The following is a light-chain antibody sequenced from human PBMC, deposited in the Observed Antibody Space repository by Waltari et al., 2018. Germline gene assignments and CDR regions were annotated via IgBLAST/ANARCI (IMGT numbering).Light chain of an antibody. J-gene: IGKJ4*01. CDR3: QQSYSTLT. CDR1: QSISSY. V-gene: IGKV1-39*01. Sequence: IQMTQSPSSLSASVGDRVTITCRASQSISSYLNWYQQKPGKAPKLLIYAASSLQSGVPSRFSGSGSETDFTLTISSLQPEDFATYYCQQSYSTLTVGGGTKVEIK. CDR2: AAS.